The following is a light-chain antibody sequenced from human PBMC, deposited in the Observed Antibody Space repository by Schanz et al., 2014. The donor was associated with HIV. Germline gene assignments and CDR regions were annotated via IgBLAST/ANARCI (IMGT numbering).Light chain of an antibody. V-gene: IGLV2-14*03. CDR3: SSYTISVAWV. J-gene: IGLJ3*02. Sequence: QSALTQPASVSGSPGQSITISCTGTNSDVGAYDFVSWYQQHPGKAPKLMIYDVNNRPSGVSDRFSGSKSGNTASLTISGLQAEDEADYYCSSYTISVAWVFGGGTKLTVL. CDR1: NSDVGAYDF. CDR2: DVN.